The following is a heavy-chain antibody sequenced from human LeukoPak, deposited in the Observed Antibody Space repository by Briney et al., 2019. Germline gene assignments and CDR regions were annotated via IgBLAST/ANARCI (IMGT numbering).Heavy chain of an antibody. Sequence: ASVKVSCKASGYTFTGYYIHWVRQAPGQGLEWMGWINPNSGGTNNAQKFQGRVTMTRDTSISTVYMEPRRLRSDDTAVYYCGRLDTGVGHNWFDPWGQGTLVTVSS. V-gene: IGHV1-2*02. CDR2: INPNSGGT. CDR3: GRLDTGVGHNWFDP. D-gene: IGHD4-23*01. CDR1: GYTFTGYY. J-gene: IGHJ5*02.